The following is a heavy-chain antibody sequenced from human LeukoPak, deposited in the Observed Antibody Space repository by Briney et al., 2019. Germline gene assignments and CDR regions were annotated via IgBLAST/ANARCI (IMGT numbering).Heavy chain of an antibody. J-gene: IGHJ3*02. CDR1: GYTFTSYD. CDR3: ARQGPALRLLWFGELWNAFDI. CDR2: MNPNSGNT. D-gene: IGHD3-10*01. Sequence: ASVKVSCKASGYTFTSYDINWVRQATGQGLEWMGWMNPNSGNTGYAQKFQGRVTMTRNTSISTAYMELSSLRSEDTAVYYCARQGPALRLLWFGELWNAFDIWGQGTMVTVSS. V-gene: IGHV1-8*01.